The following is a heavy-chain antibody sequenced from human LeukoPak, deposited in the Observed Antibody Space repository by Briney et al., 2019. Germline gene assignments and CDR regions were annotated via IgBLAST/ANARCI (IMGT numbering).Heavy chain of an antibody. CDR2: INPNSGGT. D-gene: IGHD2-15*01. CDR1: GYTFTGYY. V-gene: IGHV1-2*02. CDR3: ARGSYCNSGSCHYDFDH. Sequence: ASVKVSCKASGYTFTGYYIHWVRQAPGQGLEWMGWINPNSGGTNYAQKFLGRVTMTRDTSIGTVYMELSRLRSDDTAVYYCARGSYCNSGSCHYDFDHWGQGTLVTVSS. J-gene: IGHJ4*02.